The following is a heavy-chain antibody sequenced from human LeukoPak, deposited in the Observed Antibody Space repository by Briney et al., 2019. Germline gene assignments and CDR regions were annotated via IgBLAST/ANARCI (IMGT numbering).Heavy chain of an antibody. Sequence: QTGGSLRLSCAASGFTFSSYFMTWVRQAPGKGLEWVSTISGGGDSAYYADSVRGRFTISRDNSKNTLYLQMNSLRAEDTAVYYCARDLEVYYYDSSGYYLDYWGQGTLVTVSS. CDR3: ARDLEVYYYDSSGYYLDY. CDR2: ISGGGDSA. CDR1: GFTFSSYF. J-gene: IGHJ4*02. D-gene: IGHD3-22*01. V-gene: IGHV3-23*01.